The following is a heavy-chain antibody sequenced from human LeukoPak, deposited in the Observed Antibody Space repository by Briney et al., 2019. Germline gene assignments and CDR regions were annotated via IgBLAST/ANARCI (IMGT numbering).Heavy chain of an antibody. CDR1: GFTFSSYT. Sequence: GGSLRLSCTASGFTFSSYTMTWVRQAPRKGLKWVSTITTGDGNTYYADSVKGRFTVSRDDSKNTLYLQMNSLRAEDTAVYYCAKDGGLWVSAHWGDSWGRGTLVTVSS. D-gene: IGHD7-27*01. J-gene: IGHJ4*02. CDR3: AKDGGLWVSAHWGDS. V-gene: IGHV3-23*01. CDR2: ITTGDGNT.